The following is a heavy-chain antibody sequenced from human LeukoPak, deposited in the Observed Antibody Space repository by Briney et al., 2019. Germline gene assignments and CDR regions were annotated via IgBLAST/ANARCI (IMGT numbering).Heavy chain of an antibody. D-gene: IGHD4-23*01. CDR3: ATFYGGNLDY. CDR1: GGSISSYY. V-gene: IGHV4-59*01. Sequence: SETLSLTCTVSGGSISSYYWSWIRQPPGKGLEWIAYIYYSGSTNYNPSLMSRVTISVDTSKNQFSLKLSSVTAADTAVYYCATFYGGNLDYWGQGTLVTVSS. CDR2: IYYSGST. J-gene: IGHJ4*02.